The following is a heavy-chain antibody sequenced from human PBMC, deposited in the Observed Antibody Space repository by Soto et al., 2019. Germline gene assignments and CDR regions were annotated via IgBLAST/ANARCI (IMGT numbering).Heavy chain of an antibody. J-gene: IGHJ4*02. Sequence: QVQLVESGGGVVQPGRSLRLSCAASGFTFSSHAMHWVRQAPGKGLEWVAVIWYDGSKKYYADSVKGRFTVARDDSKNTLSLQMTCLRVEDTAVYYCARDPGYSGFDFDYWGQGTLVTVSS. CDR3: ARDPGYSGFDFDY. CDR2: IWYDGSKK. V-gene: IGHV3-33*01. CDR1: GFTFSSHA. D-gene: IGHD5-12*01.